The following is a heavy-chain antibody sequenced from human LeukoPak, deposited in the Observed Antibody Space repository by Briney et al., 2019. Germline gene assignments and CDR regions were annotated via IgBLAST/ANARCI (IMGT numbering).Heavy chain of an antibody. D-gene: IGHD3-22*01. V-gene: IGHV3-49*03. CDR2: IRSKAYGGTT. CDR1: GFTFGDYA. Sequence: QAGGSLRLSCTASGFTFGDYAMSWFRQAPGKGLEWVGFIRSKAYGGTTEYAASVKGRFTISRDDSKSIAYLQMNSLKTEDTAVYYCTRDDLGRYYEPGGAFDIWGQGTMVTVSS. J-gene: IGHJ3*02. CDR3: TRDDLGRYYEPGGAFDI.